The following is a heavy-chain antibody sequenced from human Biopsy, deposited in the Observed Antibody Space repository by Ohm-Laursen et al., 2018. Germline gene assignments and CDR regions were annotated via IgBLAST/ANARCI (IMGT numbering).Heavy chain of an antibody. D-gene: IGHD2/OR15-2a*01. Sequence: SLRLSCSAPRFTFNRYAMSWVRPAPGGGGEWGASISASGGGSDSADSVKGRFTISRDNSKNTLYLQMNSLRAEDTAIYYCAKMPSYFPQPHLNSGIWFDPWGQEPWSSSPQ. CDR1: RFTFNRYA. CDR3: AKMPSYFPQPHLNSGIWFDP. J-gene: IGHJ5*02. V-gene: IGHV3-23*01. CDR2: ISASGGGS.